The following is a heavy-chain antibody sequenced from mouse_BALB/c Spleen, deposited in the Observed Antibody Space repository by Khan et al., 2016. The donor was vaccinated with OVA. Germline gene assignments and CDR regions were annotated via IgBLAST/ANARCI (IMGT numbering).Heavy chain of an antibody. J-gene: IGHJ3*01. Sequence: VQLQQSGPELVKPGASVKMSCKASGYTFTNYVTYWVKQKPGQGLEWIGYINPHNDGTRFHEKFKGKATLTSDKSSSPAYMQLSSLTSEDSAVYYYAREASDLDFSFAYWGQGTLVTVSA. D-gene: IGHD2-13*01. V-gene: IGHV1S136*01. CDR1: GYTFTNYV. CDR3: AREASDLDFSFAY. CDR2: INPHNDGT.